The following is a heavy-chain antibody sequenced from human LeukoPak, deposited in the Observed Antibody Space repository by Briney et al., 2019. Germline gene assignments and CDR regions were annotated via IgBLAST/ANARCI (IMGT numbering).Heavy chain of an antibody. CDR1: GGSISSSSYY. J-gene: IGHJ4*02. CDR2: IYYSGST. Sequence: SETLSLTCTVSGGSISSSSYYWGWIRQPPWRGLEWIGSIYYSGSTYYNPSLKSRVTISVDTSKNQFSLKLSSVTAADTAVYYCARLQVAGSEALDYWGQGTLVTVSS. CDR3: ARLQVAGSEALDY. V-gene: IGHV4-39*01. D-gene: IGHD6-19*01.